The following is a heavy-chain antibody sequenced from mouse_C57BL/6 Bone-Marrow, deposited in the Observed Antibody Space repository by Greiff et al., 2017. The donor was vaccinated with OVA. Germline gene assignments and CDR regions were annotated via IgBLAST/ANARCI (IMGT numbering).Heavy chain of an antibody. CDR1: GFTFSSYA. V-gene: IGHV5-9-1*02. CDR2: ISSGGDYI. CDR3: TRERFYGSSYDYYAMDY. D-gene: IGHD1-1*01. Sequence: EVQGVESGEGLVKPGGSLKLSCAASGFTFSSYAMSWVRQTPEKRLEWVAYISSGGDYIYYADTVKGRFTISRDNARNTLYLQMSSLKSEDTAMYYCTRERFYGSSYDYYAMDYWGQGTSVTVSS. J-gene: IGHJ4*01.